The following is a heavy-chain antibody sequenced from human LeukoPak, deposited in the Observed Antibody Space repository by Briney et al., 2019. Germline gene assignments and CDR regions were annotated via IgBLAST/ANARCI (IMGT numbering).Heavy chain of an antibody. CDR2: INPNSGGT. D-gene: IGHD3-10*01. CDR1: GYTFTGYY. Sequence: ASVKVSCKASGYTFTGYYMHWVRQAPGLGLEWMGWINPNSGGTNYAQKFQGRVTMTRDTYISTAYMELSRLRSDDTVVYYCARNYGSGSYYKAIDYWGQGTLVTVSS. CDR3: ARNYGSGSYYKAIDY. J-gene: IGHJ4*02. V-gene: IGHV1-2*02.